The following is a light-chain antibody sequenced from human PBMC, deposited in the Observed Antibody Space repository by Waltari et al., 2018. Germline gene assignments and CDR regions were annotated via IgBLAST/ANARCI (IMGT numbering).Light chain of an antibody. CDR1: SSGFGVYHL. CDR2: EAN. V-gene: IGLV2-8*01. Sequence: QSALTPPPSASGSPGQSVTISCTGPSSGFGVYHLVSWYHHHPGKAPKLMIYEANKRPSGVPDRFSGSKSANTASLTVSGLQAEDEADYYCSSYAGPNSVVFGGGTKLTVL. J-gene: IGLJ2*01. CDR3: SSYAGPNSVV.